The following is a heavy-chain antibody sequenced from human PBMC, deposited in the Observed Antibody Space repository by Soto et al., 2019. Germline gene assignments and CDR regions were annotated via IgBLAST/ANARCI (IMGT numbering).Heavy chain of an antibody. J-gene: IGHJ4*02. Sequence: EVQLLESGGGLIQPGGSLRLSCAASGFTFSHYAMTWVRQAPGKGLEWVSAVSHDDTNPYYADSVKGRFTISRDDSKNTRFLQMNSLTAEDTAVYYCAKEPLLSGWYYFDSWGQGSLVTVSS. CDR1: GFTFSHYA. CDR3: AKEPLLSGWYYFDS. V-gene: IGHV3-23*01. D-gene: IGHD6-19*01. CDR2: VSHDDTNP.